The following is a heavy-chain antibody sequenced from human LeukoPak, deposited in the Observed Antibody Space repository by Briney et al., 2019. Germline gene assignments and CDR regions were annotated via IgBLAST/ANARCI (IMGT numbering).Heavy chain of an antibody. CDR1: GFTFSSYG. CDR3: ARDLYYYDSSGSCAFDI. CDR2: IWYDGSNK. D-gene: IGHD3-22*01. V-gene: IGHV3-33*01. J-gene: IGHJ3*02. Sequence: GGSLRLSCEASGFTFSSYGMHWVRQAPGKGLEWVAVIWYDGSNKYYADSVKGRFTISRDNSKNTLYLQMNSLRAEDTAVYYCARDLYYYDSSGSCAFDIWGQGTMVTVSS.